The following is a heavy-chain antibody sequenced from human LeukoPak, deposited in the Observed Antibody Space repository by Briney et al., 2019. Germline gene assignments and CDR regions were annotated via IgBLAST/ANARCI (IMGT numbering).Heavy chain of an antibody. CDR1: GFAFRSYA. J-gene: IGHJ4*02. Sequence: PGRSLRLSCEASGFAFRSYAMHWVRQAPGKGLEWVAVIGYDGIKKYYADSVKGRFSISRDNSNNTLYLQMNSLRPEDTGVYYCARALLSSGYQTRGFDYWGQGTLVTVSS. CDR2: IGYDGIKK. V-gene: IGHV3-30*03. CDR3: ARALLSSGYQTRGFDY. D-gene: IGHD3-22*01.